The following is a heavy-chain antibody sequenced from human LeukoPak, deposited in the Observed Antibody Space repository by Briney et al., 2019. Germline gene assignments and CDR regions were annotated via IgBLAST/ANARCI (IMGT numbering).Heavy chain of an antibody. Sequence: GGSLRLSCAAAGFTFSSNYMSWVRHAPGKGLEWVSVIYSVGSTYFADSVKGRFTIPRDNSKNTLYLQMNSLRAEDTAVYHCARAGYGSGKNYFDYWGQGTLVTVSS. CDR1: GFTFSSNY. J-gene: IGHJ4*02. D-gene: IGHD3-10*01. V-gene: IGHV3-53*01. CDR3: ARAGYGSGKNYFDY. CDR2: IYSVGST.